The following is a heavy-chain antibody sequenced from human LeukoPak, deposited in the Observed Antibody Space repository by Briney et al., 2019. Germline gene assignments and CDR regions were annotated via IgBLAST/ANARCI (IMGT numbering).Heavy chain of an antibody. CDR1: GFTFNSYW. Sequence: GGSLRLSCAASGFTFNSYWMSWVRQAPGKGLEWVANIKQDGSEKYYVDSVKGRFTISRDNAKNSLYLQMNSLRAEDTAVYYCARDQTKWEPLRRRDYYYMDVWGKGTTDTVSS. CDR2: IKQDGSEK. J-gene: IGHJ6*03. D-gene: IGHD1-26*01. V-gene: IGHV3-7*01. CDR3: ARDQTKWEPLRRRDYYYMDV.